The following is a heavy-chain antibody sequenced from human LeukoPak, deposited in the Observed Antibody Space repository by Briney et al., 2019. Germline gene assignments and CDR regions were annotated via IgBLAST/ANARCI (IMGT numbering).Heavy chain of an antibody. V-gene: IGHV1-2*02. CDR1: GYTFTGYY. J-gene: IGHJ3*02. Sequence: GASVKVSCKASGYTFTGYYMHWVRQAPGQGPEWMGWINPNSGGTNYAQKFQGRVTMTRDTSISTAYMELSRLRSDDTAVYYCARCGDYYDSSGYYYSAFDIWGQGTMVTVSS. CDR3: ARCGDYYDSSGYYYSAFDI. D-gene: IGHD3-22*01. CDR2: INPNSGGT.